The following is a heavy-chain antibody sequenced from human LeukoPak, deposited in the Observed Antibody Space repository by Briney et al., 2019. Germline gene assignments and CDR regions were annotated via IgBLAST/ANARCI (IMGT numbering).Heavy chain of an antibody. Sequence: PGGSLRLSCTAPGFTFGDYAMSWVRQAPGKGLEWVGFIRSKAYGGTTEYAASVKGRFTISRDDSKSIAYLQMNSLKTEDTAVYYCTIAAYYDFWSGYYTDYYGMDVWGQGTTVTVSS. CDR1: GFTFGDYA. J-gene: IGHJ6*02. CDR3: TIAAYYDFWSGYYTDYYGMDV. D-gene: IGHD3-3*01. CDR2: IRSKAYGGTT. V-gene: IGHV3-49*04.